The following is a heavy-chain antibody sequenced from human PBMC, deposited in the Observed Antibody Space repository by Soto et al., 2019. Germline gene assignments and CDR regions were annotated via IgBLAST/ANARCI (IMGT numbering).Heavy chain of an antibody. J-gene: IGHJ3*02. CDR1: GFTFSSYA. Sequence: PGGSLRLSCAASGFTFSSYAMHWVRQAPGKGLEYFSAISSNGGSTYYANSVKGRFTISRDNSKNTLYLQMGSLRAEDMAVYYCARDSAVGCSGGSCYSFVAFDIWGQGTMVTVSS. CDR2: ISSNGGST. CDR3: ARDSAVGCSGGSCYSFVAFDI. D-gene: IGHD2-15*01. V-gene: IGHV3-64*01.